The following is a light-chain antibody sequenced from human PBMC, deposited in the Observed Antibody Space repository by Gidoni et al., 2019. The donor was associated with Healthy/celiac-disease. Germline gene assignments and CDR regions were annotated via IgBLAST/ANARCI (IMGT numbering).Light chain of an antibody. CDR2: AAS. CDR1: QKISSY. CDR3: QQSYSTLWT. Sequence: DSQMTQAPSSLSASVGARVTITCRASQKISSYLTWYQHKPGNSPKLLIYAASSLQSGVPSRFSGSGSGTDFTLTISSLQPEYFASYYCQQSYSTLWTFGQGTKVEIK. V-gene: IGKV1-39*01. J-gene: IGKJ1*01.